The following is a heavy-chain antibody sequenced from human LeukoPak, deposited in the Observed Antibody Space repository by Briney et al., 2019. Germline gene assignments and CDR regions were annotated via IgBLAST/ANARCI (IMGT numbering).Heavy chain of an antibody. D-gene: IGHD6-13*01. V-gene: IGHV1-8*01. J-gene: IGHJ6*02. CDR1: GYTFTSYD. CDR2: MNPNSGNT. CDR3: ARVYSSSWYYYYGMDV. Sequence: ASVKVSCKASGYTFTSYDINWVRQATGQGLEWMGLMNPNSGNTGYAQKFQGRVTMTRNTSISTAYMELSSLRSEDTAVYYCARVYSSSWYYYYGMDVWGQGTTVTVSS.